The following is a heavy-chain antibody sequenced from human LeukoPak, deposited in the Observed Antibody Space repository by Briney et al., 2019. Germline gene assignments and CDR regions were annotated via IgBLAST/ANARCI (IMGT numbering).Heavy chain of an antibody. J-gene: IGHJ4*02. CDR1: GGSISSSNW. D-gene: IGHD7-27*01. Sequence: SGTLSLTCAVSGGSISSSNWWSWVRQPPGKGLEWIGYIYYTGTSYNPSLKSRVTISADTSKNQFSLKLISVTAADTAVYYCASRKLGNDYWGQGTLVTVSS. CDR3: ASRKLGNDY. CDR2: IYYTGT. V-gene: IGHV4-4*02.